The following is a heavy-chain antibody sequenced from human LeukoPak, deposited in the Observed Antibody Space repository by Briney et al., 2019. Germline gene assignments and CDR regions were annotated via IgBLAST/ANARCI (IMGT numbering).Heavy chain of an antibody. J-gene: IGHJ3*02. CDR2: ISSSSSYI. Sequence: DPGGSLRLSCAASGFTFSSYSMNWVRQAPGKGLEWVSSISSSSSYIYYTDSVKGRFTISRDNAKNSLYLQMNRLRAEDTAVYYCARGSDILTGYPENAFDIWGQGTMATVSS. D-gene: IGHD3-9*01. V-gene: IGHV3-21*01. CDR1: GFTFSSYS. CDR3: ARGSDILTGYPENAFDI.